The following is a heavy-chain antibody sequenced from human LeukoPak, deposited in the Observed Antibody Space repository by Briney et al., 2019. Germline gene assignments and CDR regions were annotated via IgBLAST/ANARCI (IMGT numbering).Heavy chain of an antibody. Sequence: PSETLSLTCTVSDGSISSGSYYWSWIWQPAGKGLEWIGRIYTSGSTNYNPSLKGRVTISVDTSKNQFSLKLSSVTAADTAVYYCASTTVTTDYYYGMDVWGQGTTVTVSS. CDR1: DGSISSGSYY. CDR2: IYTSGST. CDR3: ASTTVTTDYYYGMDV. D-gene: IGHD4-17*01. J-gene: IGHJ6*02. V-gene: IGHV4-61*02.